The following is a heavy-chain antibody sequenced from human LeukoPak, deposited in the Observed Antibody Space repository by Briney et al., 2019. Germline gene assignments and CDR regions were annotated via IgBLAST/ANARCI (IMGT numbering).Heavy chain of an antibody. CDR1: GYTFANDG. V-gene: IGHV1-18*01. Sequence: ASVKVSCKASGYTFANDGISWVRQAPGLGLEWMGWISGYNGKTNYAQKFQGRVTMTTDTSTRIAFMELRSLRSDDTAVYYCAREVYRSSGPLNAFDIWGQGTMVTVSS. D-gene: IGHD6-6*01. CDR3: AREVYRSSGPLNAFDI. J-gene: IGHJ3*02. CDR2: ISGYNGKT.